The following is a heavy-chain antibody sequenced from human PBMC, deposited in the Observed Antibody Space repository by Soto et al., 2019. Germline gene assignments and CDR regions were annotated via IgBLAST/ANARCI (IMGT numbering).Heavy chain of an antibody. D-gene: IGHD3-9*01. CDR3: ARDTYYDILTGYYTSNNPYYYYGMDV. CDR1: GFTFSSYW. J-gene: IGHJ6*02. Sequence: GGSLRLSCAASGFTFSSYWMHWVRQAPGKGLVWVSRINSDGSSTSYADSVKGRFTISRDNAKNTLYLQMNSLRAEDTAVYYCARDTYYDILTGYYTSNNPYYYYGMDVWGQGTTVTVSS. CDR2: INSDGSST. V-gene: IGHV3-74*01.